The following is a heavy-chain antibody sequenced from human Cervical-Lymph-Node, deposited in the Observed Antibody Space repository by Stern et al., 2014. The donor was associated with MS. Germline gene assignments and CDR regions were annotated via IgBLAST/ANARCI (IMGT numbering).Heavy chain of an antibody. CDR3: AREGVYGQELDY. CDR2: ISGSGNPK. V-gene: IGHV3-11*01. CDR1: GFTFSDYY. Sequence: VQLVESGGGLVKPGGSLRLSCAASGFTFSDYYLTWVRQAPGKGLEWISRISGSGNPKDYADSVKGRFAISRDNAKNSLYLQMNSLRAEDTAVYYCAREGVYGQELDYWGQGTLVTVSS. J-gene: IGHJ4*02. D-gene: IGHD5/OR15-5a*01.